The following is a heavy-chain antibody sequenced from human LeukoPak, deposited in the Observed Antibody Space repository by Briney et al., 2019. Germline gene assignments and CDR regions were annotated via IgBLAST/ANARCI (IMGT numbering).Heavy chain of an antibody. J-gene: IGHJ4*02. V-gene: IGHV3-33*01. CDR1: GFAFSSYG. CDR3: ASDLIVAGMSYQSDY. CDR2: IWYDGSNK. D-gene: IGHD6-19*01. Sequence: GGSLRLSCAASGFAFSSYGMHWVRQAPGKGLEWVAVIWYDGSNKYYADSVKGRFTISRDNSKNTLYLQMNSLRAEDTAVYYCASDLIVAGMSYQSDYWGQGTLVTVSS.